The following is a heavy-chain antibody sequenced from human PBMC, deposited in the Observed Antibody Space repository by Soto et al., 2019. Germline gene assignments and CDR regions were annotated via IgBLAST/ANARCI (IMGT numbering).Heavy chain of an antibody. CDR1: GYTFTSYG. J-gene: IGHJ5*02. V-gene: IGHV1-18*01. D-gene: IGHD3-10*01. Sequence: QVQLVQSGAEVKKPGASVKVSCKASGYTFTSYGISWVRQAPGQGLEWMGWISAYNGNTNYAQKLQGRVTMTTDTSTSTAYMELRSLRSDDTAVYYYARVPKRGYGSGSSTNWFDPWGQGTLVTVSS. CDR2: ISAYNGNT. CDR3: ARVPKRGYGSGSSTNWFDP.